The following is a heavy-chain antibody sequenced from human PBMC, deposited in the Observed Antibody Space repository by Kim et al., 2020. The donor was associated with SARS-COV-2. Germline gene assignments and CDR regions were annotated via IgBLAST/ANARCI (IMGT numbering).Heavy chain of an antibody. V-gene: IGHV3-11*03. CDR2: ISVSSIYI. CDR3: ARSGPGTPRDAFEM. CDR1: GFTLGDYY. J-gene: IGHJ3*02. Sequence: GGSLRLSCAASGFTLGDYYVSWIRQAPGKGLEWVSHISVSSIYINHADSVKGRFTISRDDAKNSLYLQMNSLRAEDTAVYYCARSGPGTPRDAFEMWGLGTMVTVSS.